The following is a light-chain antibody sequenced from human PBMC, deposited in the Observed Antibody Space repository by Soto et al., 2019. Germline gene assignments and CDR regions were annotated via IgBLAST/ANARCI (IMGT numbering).Light chain of an antibody. CDR3: QQYDTSPPT. V-gene: IGKV3-20*01. J-gene: IGKJ5*01. CDR1: QTIASRD. CDR2: RTF. Sequence: EIVLTQSPGTLSLSPGERATLSCRASQTIASRDLAWYQHQPGQAPRLLIYRTFARAPGIPDRFSGGGSGTDFTLTISRLERADFAVYYCQQYDTSPPTFGQGTRLAIK.